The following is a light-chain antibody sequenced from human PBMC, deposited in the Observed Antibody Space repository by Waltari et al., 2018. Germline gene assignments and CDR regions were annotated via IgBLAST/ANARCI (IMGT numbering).Light chain of an antibody. CDR2: KAS. V-gene: IGKV1-5*03. J-gene: IGKJ1*01. CDR3: QQYNSYWWT. Sequence: DIQMTQSPSTLSASVGDRVPLTCRASRSISTWVAWYQQKPGKAPKLLISKASSLESGVPSRFSGSGSGTDFTLTISSLQPEDFATYYCQQYNSYWWTFGQGTKVEIK. CDR1: RSISTW.